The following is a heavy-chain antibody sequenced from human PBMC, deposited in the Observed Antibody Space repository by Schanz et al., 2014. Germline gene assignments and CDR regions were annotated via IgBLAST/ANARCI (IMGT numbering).Heavy chain of an antibody. V-gene: IGHV4-30-4*07. Sequence: QVQLQESGPGLVKPSQTLSLTCAVSGGSISSGGYSWSWIRQPPGKGLEWIGYIYYTGSTNNNPSLTSRVTMSVDTSTNQFSLRLASVTAADTALYYCARVISPHRGAASWLDPWGQGTLVTVSS. D-gene: IGHD2-15*01. CDR3: ARVISPHRGAASWLDP. J-gene: IGHJ5*02. CDR2: IYYTGST. CDR1: GGSISSGGYS.